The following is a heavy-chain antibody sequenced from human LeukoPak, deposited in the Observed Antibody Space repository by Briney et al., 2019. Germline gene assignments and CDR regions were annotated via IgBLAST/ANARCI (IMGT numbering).Heavy chain of an antibody. CDR2: ISGSGGST. CDR3: AKGNYYDSSGTIDY. J-gene: IGHJ4*02. Sequence: PGGSLRLSCAASGFNFISFGMHWVRQAPGKGLEWVSAISGSGGSTYYADSVKGRFTISRDNSKNTLYLQMNSLRAEDTAVYYCAKGNYYDSSGTIDYWGQGTLVTVSS. CDR1: GFNFISFG. V-gene: IGHV3-23*01. D-gene: IGHD3-22*01.